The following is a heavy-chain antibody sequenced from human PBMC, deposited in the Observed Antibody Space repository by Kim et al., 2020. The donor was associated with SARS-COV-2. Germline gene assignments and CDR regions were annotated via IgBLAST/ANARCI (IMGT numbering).Heavy chain of an antibody. CDR1: GFTFSSYA. J-gene: IGHJ4*02. Sequence: GGSLRLSCAASGFTFSSYAMSWVRQAPGKGLEWVSAISGSGGSTYYADSVKGRFTISRDNSKNTLYLQMNSLRAEDTAVYYCAKDRIVLGGYSGYDSGDGDYWGQGTLVTVSS. CDR2: ISGSGGST. V-gene: IGHV3-23*01. D-gene: IGHD5-12*01. CDR3: AKDRIVLGGYSGYDSGDGDY.